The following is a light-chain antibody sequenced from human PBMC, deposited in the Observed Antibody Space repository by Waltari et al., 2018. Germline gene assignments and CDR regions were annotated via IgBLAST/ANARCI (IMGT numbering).Light chain of an antibody. CDR3: CSYAGTTDVIL. CDR2: DVT. CDR1: SSAVGSYNY. V-gene: IGLV2-8*01. J-gene: IGLJ2*01. Sequence: QSALTQPPSASGCPGQSIPISFTGTSSAVGSYNYLSWYPHHPGKAPKLIILDVTERPSVVPDRFSGSKSGNTASLTVAGLQAEDEADYYCCSYAGTTDVILFGGGTKLTVL.